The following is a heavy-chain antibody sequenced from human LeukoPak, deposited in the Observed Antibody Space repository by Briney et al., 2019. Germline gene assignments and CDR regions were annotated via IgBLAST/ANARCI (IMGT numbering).Heavy chain of an antibody. CDR1: GITFSTYS. Sequence: PGGSLRLSCVASGITFSTYSMTWVRQRPGKGLEWVASIYNSGTKIFYADSVKGRFTISRDNSNNVLFLQMDSLRAEDSAIYYCAKDIVPDSGWDLDYWGRGTLVTVSS. J-gene: IGHJ4*02. CDR3: AKDIVPDSGWDLDY. CDR2: IYNSGTKI. V-gene: IGHV3-23*05. D-gene: IGHD6-19*01.